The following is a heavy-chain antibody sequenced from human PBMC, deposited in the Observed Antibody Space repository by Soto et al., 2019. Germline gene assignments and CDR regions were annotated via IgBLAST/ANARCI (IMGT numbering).Heavy chain of an antibody. CDR2: IYHSGST. J-gene: IGHJ3*01. CDR3: ARGPSDCSGGSCYDHDAFDL. Sequence: QVQLQESGPGLVKPSGTLSLTCAVSSGSISSSNWWSWVRQPPGKGLEWIGEIYHSGSTNYNPSPKSRVTKSVDKSKDQFSLKLSSVTAADTAVYYCARGPSDCSGGSCYDHDAFDLWGQGTMVTVSS. V-gene: IGHV4-4*02. CDR1: SGSISSSNW. D-gene: IGHD2-15*01.